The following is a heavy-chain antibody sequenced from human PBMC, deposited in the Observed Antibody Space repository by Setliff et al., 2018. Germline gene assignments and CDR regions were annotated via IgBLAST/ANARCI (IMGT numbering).Heavy chain of an antibody. Sequence: SETLSLTCTVSGDSISSGTYYWGWIRQPPGKGLEWIGSRYYSGHTYYNPSLKSRVAMSVDKAKNQFSLNLRSVSAADTAIYYCARHRSVTSISPHFDLWGRGARVTVSS. CDR2: RYYSGHT. D-gene: IGHD2-21*02. V-gene: IGHV4-39*01. J-gene: IGHJ4*02. CDR1: GDSISSGTYY. CDR3: ARHRSVTSISPHFDL.